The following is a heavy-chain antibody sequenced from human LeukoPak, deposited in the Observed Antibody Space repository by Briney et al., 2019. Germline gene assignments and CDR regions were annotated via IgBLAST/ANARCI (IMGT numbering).Heavy chain of an antibody. D-gene: IGHD3-3*01. Sequence: PGRSLRLSCAASGFTLSSYAMHWVRQAPGKGLEWVAVISYDGSNKYYADSVKGRFTISRDNSKNTLYLQMNSLRAEDTAVYYCARDPEDYDFWSDYFDYWGQGTLVTVSS. V-gene: IGHV3-30-3*01. CDR2: ISYDGSNK. J-gene: IGHJ4*02. CDR1: GFTLSSYA. CDR3: ARDPEDYDFWSDYFDY.